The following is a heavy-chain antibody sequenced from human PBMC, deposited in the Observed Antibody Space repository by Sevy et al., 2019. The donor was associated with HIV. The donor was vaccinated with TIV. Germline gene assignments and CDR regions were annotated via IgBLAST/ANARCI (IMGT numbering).Heavy chain of an antibody. V-gene: IGHV3-20*04. D-gene: IGHD3-22*01. Sequence: GGSLRLSCAASGFTFDDYGMSWVRQAPGKGLEWVSGINWNGGGISYADFVRGRFTISRDNAKNSLYLQMNSLRAEETAFYYCARSGDDSSGFYYWWFDPWGQGTLVTVSS. J-gene: IGHJ5*02. CDR3: ARSGDDSSGFYYWWFDP. CDR2: INWNGGGI. CDR1: GFTFDDYG.